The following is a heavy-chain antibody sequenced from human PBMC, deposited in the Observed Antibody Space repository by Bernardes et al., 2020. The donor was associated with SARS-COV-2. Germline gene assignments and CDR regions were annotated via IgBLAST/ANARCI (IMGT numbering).Heavy chain of an antibody. CDR1: GLTIGDYY. CDR3: AIKGASNVFDM. D-gene: IGHD6-6*01. V-gene: IGHV3-11*06. Sequence: GGSLRLSCAVSGLTIGDYYMSWIRQAPGMGLEWLSYITTSTYTNYADSVRGRFTISRDNAKNSLILQMNSLRAEDTAVYYCAIKGASNVFDMWGQGTMVTVSS. J-gene: IGHJ3*02. CDR2: ITTSTYT.